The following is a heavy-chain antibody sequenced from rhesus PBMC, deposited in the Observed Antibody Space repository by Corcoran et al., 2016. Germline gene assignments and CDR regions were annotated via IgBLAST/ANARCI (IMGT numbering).Heavy chain of an antibody. Sequence: GESAAGLVQPGGSLRLSCAASGFTFSNSWMTWVRQAPGKGLEWGARIKRKDDGETTDYAASVKGRFTISRDDSKKILYLQMNTLKTEDTAVYYCTTVRTVTFFDYWGQGVLATVSS. CDR1: GFTFSNSW. CDR3: TTVRTVTFFDY. CDR2: IKRKDDGETT. J-gene: IGHJ4*01. D-gene: IGHD4-35*01. V-gene: IGHV3-30*02.